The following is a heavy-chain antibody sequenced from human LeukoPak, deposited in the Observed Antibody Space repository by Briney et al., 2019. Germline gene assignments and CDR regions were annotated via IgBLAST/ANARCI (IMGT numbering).Heavy chain of an antibody. V-gene: IGHV3-23*01. CDR1: GFTFSSYG. CDR3: AKSTMYSSGSYYYYYGMDV. J-gene: IGHJ6*02. CDR2: IGGRDGST. D-gene: IGHD6-19*01. Sequence: GGSLRLSCAASGFTFSSYGMSWVRQAPGKGLEWVSAIGGRDGSTYYADSVKGRFTISRDNSKNTLYVQMNSLRAEDTAVYYCAKSTMYSSGSYYYYYGMDVWGQGTTVTVSS.